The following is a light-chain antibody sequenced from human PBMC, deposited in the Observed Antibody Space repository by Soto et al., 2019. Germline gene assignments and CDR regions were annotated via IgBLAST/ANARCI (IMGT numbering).Light chain of an antibody. CDR2: EAS. Sequence: QSVLTQPASVSGSPGQSITISCTGTSSDVGGYNYVSWYQQHPGKAPKLMIYEASKRPSGVSNRFSGSKSGNTASLTISGLQAEDEADYYCSSYTSSSTLYVFGTGTKLTVL. V-gene: IGLV2-14*01. CDR3: SSYTSSSTLYV. CDR1: SSDVGGYNY. J-gene: IGLJ1*01.